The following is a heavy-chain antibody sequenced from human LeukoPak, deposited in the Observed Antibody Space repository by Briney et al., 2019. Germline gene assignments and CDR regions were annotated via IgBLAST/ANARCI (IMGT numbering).Heavy chain of an antibody. CDR1: GRSFTSYY. J-gene: IGHJ6*02. Sequence: SETLSLTCAVYGRSFTSYYWSWFRHPPGKGQEWTAESNQSGGTNYNPTLKRRVTRSIDTSKNQSPLKMTSGTAADTAAYDWARLLPIQGGDVWGQGTTVTVSS. CDR3: ARLLPIQGGDV. CDR2: SNQSGGT. V-gene: IGHV4-34*01. D-gene: IGHD2-15*01.